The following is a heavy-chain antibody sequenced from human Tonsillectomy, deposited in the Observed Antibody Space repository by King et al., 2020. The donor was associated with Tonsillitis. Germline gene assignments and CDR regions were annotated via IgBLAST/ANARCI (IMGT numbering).Heavy chain of an antibody. J-gene: IGHJ5*02. D-gene: IGHD6-13*01. CDR3: ARRWYGQQLDSSDWFDP. V-gene: IGHV5-51*01. CDR1: GYSFNRYW. Sequence: VQLVESEAEVKKPGESLKISCKGSGYSFNRYWIAWVRQMPGKGLEWMGIIYPGDSDTRYSPSFKGQVTISADKSISTAYLQWSSLKDSVTGLYYCARRWYGQQLDSSDWFDPWGQGTLVTVSS. CDR2: IYPGDSDT.